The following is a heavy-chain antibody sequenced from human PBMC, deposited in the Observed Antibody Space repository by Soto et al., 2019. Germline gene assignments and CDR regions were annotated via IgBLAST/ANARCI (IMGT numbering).Heavy chain of an antibody. J-gene: IGHJ6*03. CDR2: FTASGGST. V-gene: IGHV3-23*01. CDR3: VKSGGTCYSGCYYYMDV. D-gene: IGHD2-15*01. Sequence: EVQLLESGGGLVQPGGSLRLSCAASGFTFSSHAMTWVRQAPGKGLEWVSGFTASGGSTYYADSVKGRFTISRDNSKNTLYLQMNGLRAEDTALYYCVKSGGTCYSGCYYYMDVWGKGPTVTVSS. CDR1: GFTFSSHA.